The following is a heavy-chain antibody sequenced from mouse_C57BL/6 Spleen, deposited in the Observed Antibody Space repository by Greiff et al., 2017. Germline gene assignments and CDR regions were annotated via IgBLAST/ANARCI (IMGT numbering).Heavy chain of an antibody. CDR1: GYAFSSSW. V-gene: IGHV1-82*01. CDR2: IYPGDGDT. Sequence: VKLVESGPELVKPGASVKISCKASGYAFSSSWLNWVKQRPGKGLEWIGRIYPGDGDTNYNGKFKGKATLTAYKSSSTAYMQLSGLTSEDSAVYFCAREVRPYFDYWGQGTTLTVSS. CDR3: AREVRPYFDY. D-gene: IGHD2-1*01. J-gene: IGHJ2*01.